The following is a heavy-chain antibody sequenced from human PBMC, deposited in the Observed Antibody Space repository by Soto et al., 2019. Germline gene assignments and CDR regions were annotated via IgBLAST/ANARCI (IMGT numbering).Heavy chain of an antibody. CDR2: IYYSGST. V-gene: IGHV4-31*11. J-gene: IGHJ5*02. CDR3: ARAYCSSTSCYGYNWFDP. Sequence: SETLSLTCAVYGGSFIGYYWSWIRQHPGKGLEWIGYIYYSGSTYYNPSLKSRVTISVDTSKNQFSLKLSSVTAADTAVYYCARAYCSSTSCYGYNWFDPWGQGTLVTVSS. D-gene: IGHD2-2*01. CDR1: GGSFIGYY.